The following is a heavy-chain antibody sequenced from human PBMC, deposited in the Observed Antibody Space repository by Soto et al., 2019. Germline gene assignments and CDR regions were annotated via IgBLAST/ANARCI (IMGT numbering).Heavy chain of an antibody. CDR2: INAGNGNT. V-gene: IGHV1-3*01. D-gene: IGHD2-8*01. CDR3: ASGVLSGHPRSYFDY. J-gene: IGHJ4*02. CDR1: GYTFTSYA. Sequence: ASVKVSCKTSGYTFTSYAMHWVRQAPGQRLEWMGWINAGNGNTKYSQKFQGRVTITRDTSASTAYMVLSSLRSEDTAVYYCASGVLSGHPRSYFDYWGQGTLVTLSS.